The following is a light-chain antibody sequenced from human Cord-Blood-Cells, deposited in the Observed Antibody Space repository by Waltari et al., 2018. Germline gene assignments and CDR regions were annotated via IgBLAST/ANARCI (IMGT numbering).Light chain of an antibody. Sequence: DIQMTQSPSSLSASLGDRVTITCRASQSISSYLNWYQQKPGKAPKPLIYAASSLQSGVPSRFSGSGSGTDFTLTISSLQPEDFATYYCQQSYSTPLTFGGGTKVEIK. V-gene: IGKV1-39*01. J-gene: IGKJ4*01. CDR1: QSISSY. CDR2: AAS. CDR3: QQSYSTPLT.